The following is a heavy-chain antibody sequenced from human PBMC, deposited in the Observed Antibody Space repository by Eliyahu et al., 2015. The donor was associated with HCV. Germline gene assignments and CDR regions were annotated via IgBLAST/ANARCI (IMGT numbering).Heavy chain of an antibody. V-gene: IGHV4-59*01. D-gene: IGHD6-19*01. Sequence: QVQLQESGPGLVKPSETLYLTCTVSXGSXTTYYWRWLRPPPGKGLEWTGYIPYSGSTHHNPSLKSRVTISVDTXKNQFSLNLTSVTAADTAVYYCASGGGGIAVAGTGGWFDPWGQGTLVTVSS. CDR1: XGSXTTYY. CDR3: ASGGGGIAVAGTGGWFDP. CDR2: IPYSGST. J-gene: IGHJ5*02.